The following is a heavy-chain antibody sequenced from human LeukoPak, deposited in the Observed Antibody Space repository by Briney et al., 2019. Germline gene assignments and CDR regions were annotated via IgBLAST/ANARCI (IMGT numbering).Heavy chain of an antibody. CDR1: GFSLRSSE. D-gene: IGHD2-8*01. CDR2: INSADNVE. J-gene: IGHJ4*02. Sequence: GGSLRLSCAASGFSLRSSEMNWVRQAPGKGLEWVAHINSADNVEYYTDSVRGRFTMSRDNAKDLLYLHLNSLRDEDTAVYYCARDTVNGPFVISLDLGGRGVVVSVSS. CDR3: ARDTVNGPFVISLDL. V-gene: IGHV3-48*03.